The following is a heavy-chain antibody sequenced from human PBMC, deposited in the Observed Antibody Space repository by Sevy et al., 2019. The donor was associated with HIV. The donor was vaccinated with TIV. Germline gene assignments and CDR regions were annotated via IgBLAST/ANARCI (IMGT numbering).Heavy chain of an antibody. CDR1: GYSISSGYY. D-gene: IGHD5-12*01. CDR2: IYHSGST. CDR3: ASGRGYSVYKTYYFDY. V-gene: IGHV4-38-2*02. Sequence: SETLSLTCTVSGYSISSGYYWGWIRQPPGKGLEWIGSIYHSGSTYYNPSLKSRVTISVDTSKNQFSLKLSSVTAADTAVYYCASGRGYSVYKTYYFDYWGQGTLVTVSS. J-gene: IGHJ4*02.